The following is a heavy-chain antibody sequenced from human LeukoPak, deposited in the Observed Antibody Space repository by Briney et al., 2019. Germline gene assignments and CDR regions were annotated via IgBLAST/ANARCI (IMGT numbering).Heavy chain of an antibody. J-gene: IGHJ5*02. CDR3: ARDDRSNTWSWFDP. V-gene: IGHV1-18*01. Sequence: GASVKVSCKASGYTFTSYGVSWVRLAPGQGLEWMGWISAYNGNTQYAQKLQGRVTMTTDTSTSTAYMELRSLRSDDTAVYYCARDDRSNTWSWFDPWGQGTLVTVSS. CDR1: GYTFTSYG. CDR2: ISAYNGNT. D-gene: IGHD1-1*01.